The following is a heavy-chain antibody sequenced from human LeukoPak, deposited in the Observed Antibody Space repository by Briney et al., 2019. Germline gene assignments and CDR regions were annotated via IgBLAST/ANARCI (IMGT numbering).Heavy chain of an antibody. V-gene: IGHV4-31*03. J-gene: IGHJ4*02. Sequence: SETLSLTCTVSGGSISSGGYYWSWIRQHPGKGLEWIGYIYYSGSTYYNPSLKSRVTISVDTSKNQFSLKLSSVTAADTAVYYCARAFSRSYGSGTQRFDYWGQGTLVTVSS. D-gene: IGHD3-10*01. CDR2: IYYSGST. CDR1: GGSISSGGYY. CDR3: ARAFSRSYGSGTQRFDY.